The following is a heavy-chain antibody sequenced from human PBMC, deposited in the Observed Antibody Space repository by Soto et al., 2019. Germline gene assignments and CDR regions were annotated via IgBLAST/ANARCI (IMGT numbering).Heavy chain of an antibody. D-gene: IGHD3-10*01. CDR3: AKDQVGPPAWFRGDTFDY. CDR1: GFIFSSSA. J-gene: IGHJ4*02. CDR2: ISYDGSNK. Sequence: PGVSLRLSCAASGFIFSSSAMTWVRQAPGKGLEWVAVISYDGSNKYYADSVKGRFTISRDNSKNTLYLQMNSLRAEDTAVYYCAKDQVGPPAWFRGDTFDYWGQGTLVTVSS. V-gene: IGHV3-30*18.